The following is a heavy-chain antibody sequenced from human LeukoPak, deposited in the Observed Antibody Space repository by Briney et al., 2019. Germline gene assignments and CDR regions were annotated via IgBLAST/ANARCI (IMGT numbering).Heavy chain of an antibody. D-gene: IGHD5-18*01. CDR1: GGTYRSYA. CDR3: ARDQGYRYGYGDFDY. V-gene: IGHV1-69*13. CDR2: IIPIFGTA. J-gene: IGHJ4*02. Sequence: SVKVSCKASGGTYRSYAISWVRQAPGQGLEWMGGIIPIFGTANYAQKFQGRVTITADESTSTAYMELSSLRSEDTAVYYCARDQGYRYGYGDFDYWGQGTLVTVSS.